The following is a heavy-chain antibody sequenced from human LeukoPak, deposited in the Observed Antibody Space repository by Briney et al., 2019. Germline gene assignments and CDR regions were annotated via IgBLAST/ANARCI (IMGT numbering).Heavy chain of an antibody. CDR1: GGSISSYY. Sequence: PSETLSLTCTVSGGSISSYYWSWIRQPAGKGLEWIGRIYTSGSTNYNPSLKSRVTMSVDTSKNQFSPKLSSVTAADTAVYYCARVGKTAMVKGGYYFDYWGQGTLVTVSS. V-gene: IGHV4-4*07. CDR2: IYTSGST. CDR3: ARVGKTAMVKGGYYFDY. D-gene: IGHD5-18*01. J-gene: IGHJ4*02.